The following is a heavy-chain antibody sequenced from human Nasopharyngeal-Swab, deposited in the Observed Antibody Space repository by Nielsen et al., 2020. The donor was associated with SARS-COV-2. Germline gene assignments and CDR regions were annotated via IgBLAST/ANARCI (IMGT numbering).Heavy chain of an antibody. Sequence: GGSLRLSCAASGFTFSSYSMNWVRQAPGKGLEWVSYISSSSSTIYYADSVKGRFTISRDNAKNSLYLQMNSLRDEDTAVYYCARDPSGQRRYFDWTDAFDIWGQGIMVTVSS. CDR3: ARDPSGQRRYFDWTDAFDI. D-gene: IGHD3-9*01. J-gene: IGHJ3*02. CDR1: GFTFSSYS. V-gene: IGHV3-48*02. CDR2: ISSSSSTI.